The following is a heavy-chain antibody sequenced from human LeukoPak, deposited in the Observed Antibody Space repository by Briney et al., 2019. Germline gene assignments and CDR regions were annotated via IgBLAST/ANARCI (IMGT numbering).Heavy chain of an antibody. J-gene: IGHJ4*02. D-gene: IGHD5-18*01. V-gene: IGHV1-18*01. CDR2: ISAYNGNT. Sequence: ASVKVSCETSGYTFTTYGIRWVRQAPGQRFEWMGWISAYNGNTNFAQKFQGRVTMTTDTSTSKVYMELKSLRSDDTAIYYCAIQVDTTMPLPDYWGQANLVTVSS. CDR1: GYTFTTYG. CDR3: AIQVDTTMPLPDY.